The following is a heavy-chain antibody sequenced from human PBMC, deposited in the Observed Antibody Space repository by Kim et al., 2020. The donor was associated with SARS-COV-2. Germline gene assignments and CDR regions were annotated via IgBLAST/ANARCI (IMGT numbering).Heavy chain of an antibody. J-gene: IGHJ5*02. CDR3: AREKGGSGRGLFDP. D-gene: IGHD3-10*01. Sequence: NPALKSRVTISVDTSKNQFSLKLSSVTAADTAVYYCAREKGGSGRGLFDPWGQGTLVTVSS. V-gene: IGHV4-31*02.